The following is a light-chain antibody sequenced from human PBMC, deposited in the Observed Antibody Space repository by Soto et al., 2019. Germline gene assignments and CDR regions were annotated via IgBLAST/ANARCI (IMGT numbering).Light chain of an antibody. V-gene: IGKV1-39*01. CDR2: AAR. Sequence: DIQLTQSPSSLSASVGDRITISCRASQSISRNLNWYQQMPGKAPNLLIYAARDLQSGVPGRFSGSGSGTEFNLTISSLQPEERATYYGQQGHSTPYTFGQGAKREI. CDR3: QQGHSTPYT. CDR1: QSISRN. J-gene: IGKJ2*01.